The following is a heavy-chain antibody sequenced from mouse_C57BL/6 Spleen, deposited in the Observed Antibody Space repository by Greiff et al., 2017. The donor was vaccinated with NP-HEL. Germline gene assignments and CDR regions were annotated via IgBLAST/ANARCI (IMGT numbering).Heavy chain of an antibody. D-gene: IGHD1-1*01. Sequence: QVHVKQSGAELVKPGASVKLSCKASGYTFTSYWMHWVKQRPGRGLEWIGRIDPNSGGTKYNEKFKSKATLTVDKPSSTAYMQLSSLTSEDSAVYYCARRLYGSSLDYAMDYWGQGTSVTVSS. CDR3: ARRLYGSSLDYAMDY. CDR2: IDPNSGGT. J-gene: IGHJ4*01. CDR1: GYTFTSYW. V-gene: IGHV1-72*01.